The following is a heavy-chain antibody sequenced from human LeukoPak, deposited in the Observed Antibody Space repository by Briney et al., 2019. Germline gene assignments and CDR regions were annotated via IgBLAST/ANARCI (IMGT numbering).Heavy chain of an antibody. J-gene: IGHJ4*02. Sequence: GGSLRLSCAASGFTFSSYSMNWVRQAPGKGLEWVSSISSSSSYIYYADSVKGRFTISRDNSKNTLYLQMNSLRAEDTAVYYCAKDRDGGFDYWGQGTLVTVSS. CDR3: AKDRDGGFDY. V-gene: IGHV3-21*01. CDR1: GFTFSSYS. CDR2: ISSSSSYI. D-gene: IGHD4-23*01.